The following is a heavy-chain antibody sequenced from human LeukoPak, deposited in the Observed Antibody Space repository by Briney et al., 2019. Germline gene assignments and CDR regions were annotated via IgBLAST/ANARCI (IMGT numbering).Heavy chain of an antibody. V-gene: IGHV4-34*01. CDR2: INHSGST. J-gene: IGHJ4*02. Sequence: SETLSLTCAVYGGSFSGHYWSRIRQPPGKGLEWIGEINHSGSTNYNPSLKSRVTISVDTSKNQFSLKLSSVTAADTAVYYCARGRCSSTSCPPSLYYFDYWGQGTLVTVSS. D-gene: IGHD2-2*01. CDR1: GGSFSGHY. CDR3: ARGRCSSTSCPPSLYYFDY.